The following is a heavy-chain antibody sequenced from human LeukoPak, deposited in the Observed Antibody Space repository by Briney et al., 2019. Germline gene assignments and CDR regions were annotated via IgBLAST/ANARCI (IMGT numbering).Heavy chain of an antibody. CDR1: GYTLTELS. J-gene: IGHJ6*02. Sequence: ASVKVSCKVYGYTLTELSMHWLRQAPGKGLEWMGGFFPEDGETIYAQKFQGRVTMTEDTSTDTAYMELSSLRSEDTAVYYCATTGTPYYYDSSGYPTHYGMDVWGQGTTVTVSS. CDR2: FFPEDGET. D-gene: IGHD3-22*01. CDR3: ATTGTPYYYDSSGYPTHYGMDV. V-gene: IGHV1-24*01.